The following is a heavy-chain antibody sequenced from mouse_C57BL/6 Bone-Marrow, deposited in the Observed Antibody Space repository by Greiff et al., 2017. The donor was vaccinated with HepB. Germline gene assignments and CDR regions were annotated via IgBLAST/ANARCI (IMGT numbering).Heavy chain of an antibody. CDR3: ARVAWSSGYPYYAMDY. D-gene: IGHD3-2*02. J-gene: IGHJ4*01. CDR1: GYAFSSSW. CDR2: IYPGDGDT. Sequence: LMEPGASVKISCKASGYAFSSSWMNWVKQRPGKGLEWIGRIYPGDGDTNYNGKFKGKATLTADKSSSTAYMQLSSLTSEDSAVYFCARVAWSSGYPYYAMDYWGQGTSVTVSS. V-gene: IGHV1-82*01.